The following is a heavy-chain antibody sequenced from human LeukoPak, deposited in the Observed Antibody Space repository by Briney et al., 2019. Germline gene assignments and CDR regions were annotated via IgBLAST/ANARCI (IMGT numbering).Heavy chain of an antibody. J-gene: IGHJ4*02. CDR2: IYHSGST. V-gene: IGHV4-38-2*01. Sequence: SETLSLTCAVSGYSISSGYYCGWLRQPPGKGLEWIGSIYHSGSTYYNPSLKSRVTISVDTSKNQFSLKLSSVTAADTAVYYCAKIGYYYGPDYWGQGTLVTVSS. CDR3: AKIGYYYGPDY. D-gene: IGHD3-10*01. CDR1: GYSISSGYY.